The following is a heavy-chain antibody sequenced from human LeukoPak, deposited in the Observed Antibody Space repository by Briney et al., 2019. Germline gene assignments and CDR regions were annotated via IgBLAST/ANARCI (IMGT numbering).Heavy chain of an antibody. V-gene: IGHV3-23*01. Sequence: GGSLRLSCAASGFTFSSFAMSWVRQAPGKGLEWVSAIGGSGGSTYYADSVKGRFTISRDNSKNTLYLQMNSLRAEDTAVYYCAKEPGSSWPNYYGMDVWGQGTTVTVSS. J-gene: IGHJ6*02. CDR2: IGGSGGST. CDR3: AKEPGSSWPNYYGMDV. CDR1: GFTFSSFA. D-gene: IGHD6-13*01.